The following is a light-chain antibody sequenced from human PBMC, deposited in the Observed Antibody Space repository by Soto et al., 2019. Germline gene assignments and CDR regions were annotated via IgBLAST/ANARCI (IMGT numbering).Light chain of an antibody. CDR2: DGS. CDR3: QQRTNWLYT. CDR1: ERVDNF. J-gene: IGKJ2*01. Sequence: EIVLTQSPATLSLSPGERATLSCRASERVDNFLAWYQQRPGQAPRLLIYDGSSRAAGIPARFRGSGSGTDFTLTISILEPEDSAIYYCQQRTNWLYTFGQGTRLEIK. V-gene: IGKV3-11*01.